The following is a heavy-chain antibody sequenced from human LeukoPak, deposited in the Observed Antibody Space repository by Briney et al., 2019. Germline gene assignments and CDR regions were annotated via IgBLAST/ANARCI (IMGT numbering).Heavy chain of an antibody. CDR3: ARGHTAVTRHFDF. D-gene: IGHD4-17*01. V-gene: IGHV3-21*01. Sequence: GGSLRLSCAASGFTFSSYSMNWVRQAPGKGLEWVSSISSSSSYTYYADSVKGRFTISRDNAKNSLYLDMNSLRAEDTAVYYCARGHTAVTRHFDFWGQGTLVTVSS. J-gene: IGHJ4*02. CDR1: GFTFSSYS. CDR2: ISSSSSYT.